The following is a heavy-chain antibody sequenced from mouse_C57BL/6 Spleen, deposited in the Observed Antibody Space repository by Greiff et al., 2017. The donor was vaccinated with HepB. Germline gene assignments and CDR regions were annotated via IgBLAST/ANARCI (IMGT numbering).Heavy chain of an antibody. J-gene: IGHJ2*01. CDR2: IDPSDSYT. D-gene: IGHD2-1*01. V-gene: IGHV1-69*01. Sequence: QVQLQQPGAELVMPGASVKLSCKASGYTFTSYWMHWVKQRPGQGLEWIGEIDPSDSYTNYNQKFKGKSTLTVDKSSSTAYMQLSSLTSEDSAVYYCARKEDGNYFDYWGQGTTLTVSS. CDR1: GYTFTSYW. CDR3: ARKEDGNYFDY.